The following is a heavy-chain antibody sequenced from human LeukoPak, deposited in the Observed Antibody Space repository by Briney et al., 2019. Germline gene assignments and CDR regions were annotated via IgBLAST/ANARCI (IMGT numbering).Heavy chain of an antibody. J-gene: IGHJ4*02. CDR2: ISSSGSYI. V-gene: IGHV3-21*01. CDR3: ASDYLVLLDY. D-gene: IGHD3-10*01. Sequence: GGSLRLSCAASGFTFSSYSMNWVRQAPGKGLEWVSSISSSGSYIYYADSVKGRFTISRDNAKNSPYLQMNSLRAEDTAVYYCASDYLVLLDYWGQGTLVTVSS. CDR1: GFTFSSYS.